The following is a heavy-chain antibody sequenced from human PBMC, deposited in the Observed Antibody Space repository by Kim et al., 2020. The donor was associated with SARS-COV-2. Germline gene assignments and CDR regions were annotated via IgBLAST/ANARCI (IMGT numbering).Heavy chain of an antibody. Sequence: GESLKISCKGSGYSFTSYWIGWVRQMPGKGLEWMGIIYPGDSDTRYSPSFQGQVTISADKSISTAYLQWSSLKASDTAMYYCARLGPGYSSSWYQKRVLYFDYWGQGTLVTVSS. CDR2: IYPGDSDT. CDR1: GYSFTSYW. D-gene: IGHD6-13*01. J-gene: IGHJ4*02. CDR3: ARLGPGYSSSWYQKRVLYFDY. V-gene: IGHV5-51*01.